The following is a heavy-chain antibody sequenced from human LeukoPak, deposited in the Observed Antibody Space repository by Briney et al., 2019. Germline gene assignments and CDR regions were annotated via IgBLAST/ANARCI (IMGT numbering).Heavy chain of an antibody. Sequence: PSETLSLTCTVSGGSISSYYWSWIRQPPGKGLEWIGYIYYSGSTNYNPSLKSRVTISVDTSKNQFSPKLSSVTAADTAVYYCARSSVDTAMVLLYYWGQGTLVTVSS. CDR2: IYYSGST. CDR3: ARSSVDTAMVLLYY. CDR1: GGSISSYY. D-gene: IGHD5-18*01. J-gene: IGHJ4*02. V-gene: IGHV4-59*08.